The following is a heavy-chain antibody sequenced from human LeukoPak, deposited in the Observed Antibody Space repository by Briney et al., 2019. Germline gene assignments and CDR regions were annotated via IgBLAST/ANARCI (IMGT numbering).Heavy chain of an antibody. J-gene: IGHJ4*02. CDR3: ARSPFRGDYVDY. D-gene: IGHD2/OR15-2a*01. CDR1: GGSFSGYY. Sequence: ETLSLTCAVYGGSFSGYYWSWIRQPPGKGLEWIGEINHSGSTNYNPSLKSRVTISVDTSKNQFSLKLSSVTAADTAVYYCARSPFRGDYVDYWGQGTLVTVSS. CDR2: INHSGST. V-gene: IGHV4-34*01.